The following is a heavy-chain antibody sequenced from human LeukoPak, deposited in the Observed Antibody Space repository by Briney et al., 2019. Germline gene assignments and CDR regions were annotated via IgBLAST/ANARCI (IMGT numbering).Heavy chain of an antibody. CDR2: ISGSGGST. CDR3: AKARESYSKSWHNGFDH. D-gene: IGHD1-26*01. J-gene: IGHJ4*02. Sequence: GGSLRLSCAASGFTFSSFAMNWVRQAPGEGLEGVSGISGSGGSTHYTDSVKGRFTISRDNSKNTLYLQMNSLRAEDTAVYFCAKARESYSKSWHNGFDHWGLGTLVTVSS. V-gene: IGHV3-23*01. CDR1: GFTFSSFA.